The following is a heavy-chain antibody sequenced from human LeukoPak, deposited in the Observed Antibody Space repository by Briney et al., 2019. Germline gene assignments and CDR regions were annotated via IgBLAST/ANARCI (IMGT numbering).Heavy chain of an antibody. J-gene: IGHJ4*02. CDR3: ARDPRGGYYFDY. V-gene: IGHV1-69*06. CDR2: IIPIFGTA. D-gene: IGHD3-10*01. CDR1: GGTFSSYA. Sequence: VKVSCKASGGTFSSYAISWVRQAPGQGLEWMGGIIPIFGTANYAQKFQGRVTITADKSTSTAYMELSSLRSEDTAVYYCARDPRGGYYFDYWGQGTLVTVSS.